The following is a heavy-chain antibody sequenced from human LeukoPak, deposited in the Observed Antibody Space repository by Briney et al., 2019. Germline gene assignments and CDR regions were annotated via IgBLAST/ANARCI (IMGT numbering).Heavy chain of an antibody. CDR2: IYYSGNT. J-gene: IGHJ4*02. D-gene: IGHD3-22*01. Sequence: SETLSLTCTVSGGSINSYYWSWIRQPPGKGLELIGYIYYSGNTNHNPSLKSRVTISVDTSKNKFSLKLSSVTAADTAVYYCARRLGGSGYLDYWGQGILVTVSS. CDR1: GGSINSYY. CDR3: ARRLGGSGYLDY. V-gene: IGHV4-59*01.